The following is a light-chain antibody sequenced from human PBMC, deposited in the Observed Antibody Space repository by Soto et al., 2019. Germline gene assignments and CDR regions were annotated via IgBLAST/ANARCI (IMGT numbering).Light chain of an antibody. CDR3: QSYDSSLTTFV. CDR1: SSNIGAEYD. Sequence: QSFLTQPPSLSGAPGQRVAISCTGSSSNIGAEYDVHWYQQLPGTAPKRLIYGDNNRPSGVPDRFSGSKSGTSASLAITGLQPEDEADYYCQSYDSSLTTFVFGTGTRSPS. CDR2: GDN. J-gene: IGLJ1*01. V-gene: IGLV1-40*01.